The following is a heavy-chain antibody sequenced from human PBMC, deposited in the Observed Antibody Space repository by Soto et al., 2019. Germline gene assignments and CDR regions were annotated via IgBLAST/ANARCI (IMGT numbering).Heavy chain of an antibody. Sequence: PGGSLRLSCAASGFTFSDHYMDWVRQAPGKGLEWVGRTRNKANSYTTEYAASVKGRFTISRDDSKNSLYLQMNSLKTEDTAVYYCARVGYDILTGQDAFDIWGQGTMVTVSS. CDR1: GFTFSDHY. J-gene: IGHJ3*02. CDR3: ARVGYDILTGQDAFDI. V-gene: IGHV3-72*01. D-gene: IGHD3-9*01. CDR2: TRNKANSYTT.